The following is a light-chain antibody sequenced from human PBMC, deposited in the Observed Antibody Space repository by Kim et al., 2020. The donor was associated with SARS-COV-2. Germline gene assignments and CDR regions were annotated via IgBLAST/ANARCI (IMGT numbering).Light chain of an antibody. V-gene: IGKV2-28*01. Sequence: DIVMTQSPLSLPVTPGEPASISCRSSQSLLHSNGYNYLDWYLQKPGQSPQLLIYLGSNRASGDPDRFSGSGSGTDFTLKISRLEAEDVGVYYCMQALQTPGMFGQGTKVDIK. CDR1: QSLLHSNGYNY. J-gene: IGKJ1*01. CDR3: MQALQTPGM. CDR2: LGS.